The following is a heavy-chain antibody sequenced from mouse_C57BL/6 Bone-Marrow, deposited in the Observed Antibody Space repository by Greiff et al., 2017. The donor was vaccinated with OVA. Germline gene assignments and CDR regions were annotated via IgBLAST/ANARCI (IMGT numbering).Heavy chain of an antibody. CDR2: INPSNGGT. D-gene: IGHD1-1*01. J-gene: IGHJ3*01. V-gene: IGHV1-53*01. CDR1: GYTFTSYW. CDR3: ASFHYGSSWFAY. Sequence: QVQLQQPGTELVKPGASVKLSCKASGYTFTSYWMHWVKQRPGQGLVWIGNINPSNGGTNYNEKFKSKATLTVDKSSSTAYMQLSSLTSEDSAVYYCASFHYGSSWFAYWGQGTLVTVSA.